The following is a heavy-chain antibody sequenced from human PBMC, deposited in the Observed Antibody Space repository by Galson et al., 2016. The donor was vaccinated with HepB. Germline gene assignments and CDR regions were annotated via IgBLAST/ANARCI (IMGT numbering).Heavy chain of an antibody. Sequence: TLSLTCTVSGGSISGDNYFWSWIRQHPGEGLVWIGYIYYSGNTYYNPSLKSRVTISVDTSKNQFSLKLSSVTAADTAVYYCARRISSSRIHYGMDVWGKGTTVVVSS. J-gene: IGHJ6*04. CDR3: ARRISSSRIHYGMDV. V-gene: IGHV4-31*03. D-gene: IGHD6-13*01. CDR1: GGSISGDNYF. CDR2: IYYSGNT.